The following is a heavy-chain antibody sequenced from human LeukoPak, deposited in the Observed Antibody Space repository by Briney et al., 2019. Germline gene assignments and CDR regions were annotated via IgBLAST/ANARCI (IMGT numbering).Heavy chain of an antibody. V-gene: IGHV3-64*01. Sequence: GWSVRLSCAASGFAFSAYGMHWVRQAPWKGLEYVSAINSNGGSTYYANSVKGRFTVSRDNSKNTLYLQMGSLRGEDMAVYYCAREGSNGESDFWGQGTLVTVSS. CDR1: GFAFSAYG. CDR2: INSNGGST. CDR3: AREGSNGESDF. J-gene: IGHJ4*02. D-gene: IGHD6-13*01.